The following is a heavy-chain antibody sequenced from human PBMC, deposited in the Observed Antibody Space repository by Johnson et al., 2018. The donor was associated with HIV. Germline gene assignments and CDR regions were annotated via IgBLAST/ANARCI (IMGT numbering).Heavy chain of an antibody. V-gene: IGHV3-30*03. D-gene: IGHD6-6*01. CDR2: IYDDGSNR. Sequence: QVQLVESGGGVVQPGRSLRLSCAASGFTFSSYGMHWVRQAPGKGLEWVAVIYDDGSNRYYADSVKGRFTISRDNSKNTLYLQMNSLRAEDTAVYYCAPIAAHHDAFDIWGQGTMVTVSS. J-gene: IGHJ3*02. CDR1: GFTFSSYG. CDR3: APIAAHHDAFDI.